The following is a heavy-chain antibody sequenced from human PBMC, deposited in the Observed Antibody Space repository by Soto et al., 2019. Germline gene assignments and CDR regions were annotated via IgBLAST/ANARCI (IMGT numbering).Heavy chain of an antibody. Sequence: SETLSLTCTVSGGSISSSSYYWGWIRQPPGKGLEWIGSIYYSGSTYYNPSLKSRVTISVDTSKNQFSLKLSSVTAADTAVYYCATTAGYSSGWYPNTLFDYWGQGTLVTVSS. CDR2: IYYSGST. CDR1: GGSISSSSYY. J-gene: IGHJ4*02. V-gene: IGHV4-39*01. D-gene: IGHD6-19*01. CDR3: ATTAGYSSGWYPNTLFDY.